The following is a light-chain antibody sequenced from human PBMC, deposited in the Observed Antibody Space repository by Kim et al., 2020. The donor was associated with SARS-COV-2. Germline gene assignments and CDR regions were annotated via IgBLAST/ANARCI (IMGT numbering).Light chain of an antibody. CDR3: QAWDSNTGV. J-gene: IGLJ2*01. CDR1: KLGDKY. V-gene: IGLV3-1*01. CDR2: QDI. Sequence: SYELTQPPSVSVSPGQTASITCSGDKLGDKYACWYQQKPGQSPVLVIYQDIKRPSGIPERFSGSNSGNTATLTISGTQAMDEADYYYQAWDSNTGVFGGG.